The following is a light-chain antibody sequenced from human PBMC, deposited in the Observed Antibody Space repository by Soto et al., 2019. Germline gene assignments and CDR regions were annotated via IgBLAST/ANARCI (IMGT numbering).Light chain of an antibody. J-gene: IGKJ1*01. CDR2: DAS. CDR3: QQYNNWPPWT. CDR1: QSVSSY. V-gene: IGKV3-15*01. Sequence: DIVLPQSPATLSLTPGERAPLSCRASQSVSSYLAWCQQKPGQAPRLLIYDASTRATVSPARCSGSGSGTEFTLTISSLQSEDFAVYYCQQYNNWPPWTFGQGTKVDI.